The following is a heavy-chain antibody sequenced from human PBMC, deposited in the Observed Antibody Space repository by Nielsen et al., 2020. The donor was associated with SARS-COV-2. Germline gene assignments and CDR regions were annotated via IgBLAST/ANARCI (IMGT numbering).Heavy chain of an antibody. V-gene: IGHV3-23*01. CDR2: IGAGGDNI. J-gene: IGHJ4*02. Sequence: GGSLRLSCAASGFNFSSYAMNWVRQAPGKGLEWVSIIGAGGDNIYYADSVKGRFTISRDNSKNTLYLQINSLRADDTAVYYCATQADGYKSPYDYWGQGTLVTVSS. CDR3: ATQADGYKSPYDY. D-gene: IGHD3-10*01. CDR1: GFNFSSYA.